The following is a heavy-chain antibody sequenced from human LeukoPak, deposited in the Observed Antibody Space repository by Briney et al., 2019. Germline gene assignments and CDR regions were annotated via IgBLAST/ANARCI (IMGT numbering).Heavy chain of an antibody. CDR1: GFTFSIYA. J-gene: IGHJ4*02. Sequence: GGSLRLSCAASGFTFSIYAMSWVRQAPGKGLEWVSAISGSGGSTYYADPVKGRFTISRDNSKNTLYLQMNSLRAEDTAVYYCARGHWFAHLDYWGQGTLVTVSS. D-gene: IGHD3-9*01. V-gene: IGHV3-23*01. CDR3: ARGHWFAHLDY. CDR2: ISGSGGST.